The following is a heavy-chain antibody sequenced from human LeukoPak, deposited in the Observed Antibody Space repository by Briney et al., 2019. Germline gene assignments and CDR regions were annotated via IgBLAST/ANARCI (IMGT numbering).Heavy chain of an antibody. Sequence: GGSLRLSCAASGFTVSSNYMSWVRQAPGKGLEWVSVIYSGGSTYYADSVKGRFTISRDNSKNTLYLQMNSLRAEDTAVYYCAKDGPDYGGFFDYWDQGTLVTVSS. J-gene: IGHJ4*02. CDR1: GFTVSSNY. D-gene: IGHD4-23*01. CDR2: IYSGGST. CDR3: AKDGPDYGGFFDY. V-gene: IGHV3-66*01.